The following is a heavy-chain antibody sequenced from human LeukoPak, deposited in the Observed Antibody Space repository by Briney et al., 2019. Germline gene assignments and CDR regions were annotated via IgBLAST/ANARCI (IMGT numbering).Heavy chain of an antibody. Sequence: GGSLRLSCAASGFTFRSYWMSRVRQAPGKGLEWVANINQGGSVQYYMDSVKGRFTISRDDAKNSLYVQMNSLRDEDTAVYYCARVEYSGWNLEYWGQGTLVTVSS. CDR3: ARVEYSGWNLEY. CDR2: INQGGSVQ. D-gene: IGHD5-12*01. CDR1: GFTFRSYW. J-gene: IGHJ4*02. V-gene: IGHV3-7*01.